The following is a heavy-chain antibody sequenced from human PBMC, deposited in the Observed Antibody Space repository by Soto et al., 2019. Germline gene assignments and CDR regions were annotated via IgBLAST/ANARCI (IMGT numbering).Heavy chain of an antibody. CDR1: GGSISSSSYY. Sequence: QLQLQESGPGLMKPSETLSLTCTVSGGSISSSSYYWGWIRQPPGKGLEWIGSIYYSGSTYYNPSLKSRVTISVDTSKNQFSLKLSSVTAADTAVYYCARLGEAAAGRVYSDYWGQGTLVTVSS. J-gene: IGHJ4*02. CDR3: ARLGEAAAGRVYSDY. CDR2: IYYSGST. V-gene: IGHV4-39*01. D-gene: IGHD6-13*01.